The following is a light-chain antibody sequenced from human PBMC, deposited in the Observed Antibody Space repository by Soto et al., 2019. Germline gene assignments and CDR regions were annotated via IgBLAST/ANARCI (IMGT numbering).Light chain of an antibody. Sequence: QSVLTQPPSVSGAPGQRVTISCTGSSSNIGAGYDVHWYQQLPGTAPKLLIYGNSNRPSGVPDRFSGSKSGTSASLAITGLQAEDDADYYCQSYDSSLSVYVVFGGGTKLTVL. CDR2: GNS. J-gene: IGLJ2*01. CDR3: QSYDSSLSVYVV. CDR1: SSNIGAGYD. V-gene: IGLV1-40*01.